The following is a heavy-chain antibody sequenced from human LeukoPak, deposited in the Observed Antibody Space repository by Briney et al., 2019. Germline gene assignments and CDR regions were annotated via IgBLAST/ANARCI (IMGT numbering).Heavy chain of an antibody. CDR2: FVPEDGET. Sequence: ASAKVSCKLSGDTLTELSMHCVRHSPGKGLEWRGGFVPEDGETIYAQKFQGRVTMTEDTSTDTAYMELSSLRSDETAVYFCATLPRGHLFDSWGQGTLVTVSS. CDR3: ATLPRGHLFDS. CDR1: GDTLTELS. J-gene: IGHJ4*02. D-gene: IGHD3-10*01. V-gene: IGHV1-24*01.